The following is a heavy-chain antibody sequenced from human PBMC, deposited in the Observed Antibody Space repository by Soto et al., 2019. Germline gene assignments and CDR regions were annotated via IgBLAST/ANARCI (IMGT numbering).Heavy chain of an antibody. D-gene: IGHD6-13*01. CDR2: ISAYNGNK. CDR1: GYTFTSYG. Sequence: QVQLVQSGAEVKKPGASVKVSCKASGYTFTSYGISWVRQAPGQGLEWMGWISAYNGNKNYAQKRTGRVTMTTSTSTRTAYMVLRRLRCDDTAVYYCARDGYSTNFPYWGQGALVTVSS. CDR3: ARDGYSTNFPY. V-gene: IGHV1-18*01. J-gene: IGHJ4*02.